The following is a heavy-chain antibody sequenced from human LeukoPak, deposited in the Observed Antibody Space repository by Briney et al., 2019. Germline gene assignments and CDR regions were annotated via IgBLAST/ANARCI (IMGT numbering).Heavy chain of an antibody. CDR1: GFTFSSYS. CDR2: ISSSSSYL. V-gene: IGHV3-21*01. J-gene: IGHJ4*02. CDR3: ARDAGGDSSGYYSDY. D-gene: IGHD3-22*01. Sequence: GGSLRLSCAASGFTFSSYSINWVRQAPGKGLEWVSSISSSSSYLYYADSVKGRFTISRDNAKNSLYLQMNSLRAEDTAVYYCARDAGGDSSGYYSDYWGQGTLVTVSS.